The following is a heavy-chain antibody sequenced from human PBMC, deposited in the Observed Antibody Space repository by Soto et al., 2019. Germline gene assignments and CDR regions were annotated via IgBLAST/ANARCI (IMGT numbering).Heavy chain of an antibody. CDR3: ARDRVAAPPYYYYGMDV. V-gene: IGHV1-69*01. J-gene: IGHJ6*02. Sequence: QVQLVQSGAEVKKPGSSVKVSCKASGGTFSSYAISWVRQAPGQGLEWVGGIIPIFGTANYAQKFQGRVTITADESTSTAYMELSSLRSEDTAVYYCARDRVAAPPYYYYGMDVWGQGTTVTVSS. CDR2: IIPIFGTA. D-gene: IGHD6-6*01. CDR1: GGTFSSYA.